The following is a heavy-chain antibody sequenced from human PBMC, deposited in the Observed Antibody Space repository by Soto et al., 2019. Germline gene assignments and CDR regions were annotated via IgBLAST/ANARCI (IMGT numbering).Heavy chain of an antibody. CDR1: GFTFSSYA. CDR2: ISYDGSNK. CDR3: ARPYSSGWYGDLDY. J-gene: IGHJ4*02. Sequence: QVQLVESGGGVIHPGRSLRLSCTASGFTFSSYAMHRVRQAPGKGLAWVAVISYDGSNKYYADSVKGRFTISRDNSKNTMYLQMNSLRVEDTAVYYCARPYSSGWYGDLDYWGQGTLVTVSS. V-gene: IGHV3-30-3*01. D-gene: IGHD6-19*01.